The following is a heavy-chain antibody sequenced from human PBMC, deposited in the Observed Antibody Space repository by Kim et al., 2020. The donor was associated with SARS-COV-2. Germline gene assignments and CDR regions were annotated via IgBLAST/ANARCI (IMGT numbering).Heavy chain of an antibody. D-gene: IGHD1-26*01. CDR1: GGSVSSGSYY. Sequence: SETLSLTCTVSGGSVSSGSYYWSWIRQPPGKGLEWIGYIYYSGSTNYNPSLKSRVTISVDTSKNQFSLKLSSVTAADTAVYYCARVGAACSSNWFDPWGQGTLVTVSS. CDR3: ARVGAACSSNWFDP. CDR2: IYYSGST. J-gene: IGHJ5*02. V-gene: IGHV4-61*01.